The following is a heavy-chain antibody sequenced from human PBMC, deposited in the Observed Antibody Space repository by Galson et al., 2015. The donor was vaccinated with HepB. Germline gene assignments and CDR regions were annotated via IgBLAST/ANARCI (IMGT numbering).Heavy chain of an antibody. CDR1: GFTFSSYS. CDR3: ARVGRGSGSYYNYYYYMDV. V-gene: IGHV3-48*01. J-gene: IGHJ6*03. D-gene: IGHD3-10*01. CDR2: ISSSSSTI. Sequence: SLRLSCAASGFTFSSYSMNWVRQAPGKGLEWVSYISSSSSTIYYADSVKGRFTISRDNAKNSLYLQMNSLRAEDTAVYYCARVGRGSGSYYNYYYYMDVWGKGTTVTVSS.